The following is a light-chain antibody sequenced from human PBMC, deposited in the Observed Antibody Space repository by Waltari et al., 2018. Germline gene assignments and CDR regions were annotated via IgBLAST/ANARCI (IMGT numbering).Light chain of an antibody. Sequence: EVILTQSPDTLSLSPGARATLSCRASQNITTNYLAWYQQKPGLAPRLLSYDSSSRATGVPDRFSGSGSGTDFTLTIGRLEPEDYAVYYCQQYENSPLTFGGGTQVETK. CDR1: QNITTNY. CDR3: QQYENSPLT. V-gene: IGKV3-20*01. CDR2: DSS. J-gene: IGKJ4*01.